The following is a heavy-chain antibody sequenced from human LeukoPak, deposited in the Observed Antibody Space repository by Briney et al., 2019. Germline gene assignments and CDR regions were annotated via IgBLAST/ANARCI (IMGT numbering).Heavy chain of an antibody. CDR2: ISSSSSYI. Sequence: GGSLRLSCAASGFTFSSYSMNWVRQAPGKGLEWVSSISSSSSYIYYADSVKGRFTIPRDNAKNSLYLQMNSLRAEDSAVYYCARDGGYCSSTSCRLYYYYGMDVWGQGTTVTVSS. CDR3: ARDGGYCSSTSCRLYYYYGMDV. J-gene: IGHJ6*02. V-gene: IGHV3-21*01. D-gene: IGHD2-2*01. CDR1: GFTFSSYS.